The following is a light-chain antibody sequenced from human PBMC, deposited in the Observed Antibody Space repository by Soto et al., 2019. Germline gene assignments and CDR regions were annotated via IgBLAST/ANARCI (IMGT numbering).Light chain of an antibody. CDR2: RAS. V-gene: IGKV1-5*03. CDR1: QSISTW. CDR3: QQYDDYPWT. Sequence: DIQMTQSPSSLSASEGDRVTITCRASQSISTWLAWFQQKPGKAPKLLIYRASSLESGAPSRFSGTGSGTEFTLTISSLQPDDFATYYCQQYDDYPWTFGQGTKVDNK. J-gene: IGKJ1*01.